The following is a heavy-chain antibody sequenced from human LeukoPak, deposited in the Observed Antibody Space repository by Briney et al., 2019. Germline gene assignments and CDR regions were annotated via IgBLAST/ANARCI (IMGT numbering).Heavy chain of an antibody. Sequence: SETLSLTCSVSGASVGSAGYHWSWIRRPPGGGLEWVGYVYYVSSTNYNPSLKSRVTMSVDPSRNQFSLKLNSVTAADTAVYYCARTQSQSGSYRYYYGYWGQGTPVTVSS. CDR2: VYYVSST. CDR3: ARTQSQSGSYRYYYGY. J-gene: IGHJ4*02. CDR1: GASVGSAGYH. V-gene: IGHV4-61*08. D-gene: IGHD1-26*01.